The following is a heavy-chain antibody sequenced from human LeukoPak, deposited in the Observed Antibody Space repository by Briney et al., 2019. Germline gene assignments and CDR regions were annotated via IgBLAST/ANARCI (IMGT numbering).Heavy chain of an antibody. CDR1: GFTFSSYA. J-gene: IGHJ4*02. CDR2: INSDGSST. D-gene: IGHD1-26*01. CDR3: ARVPWGATPHFDY. V-gene: IGHV3-74*01. Sequence: PGRSLRLSCAASGFTFSSYAMHWVRQAPGKGLVWVSRINSDGSSTSYADSVKGRFTISRDNAKNTLYLQMNSLRAEDTAVYYCARVPWGATPHFDYWGQGTLVTVSS.